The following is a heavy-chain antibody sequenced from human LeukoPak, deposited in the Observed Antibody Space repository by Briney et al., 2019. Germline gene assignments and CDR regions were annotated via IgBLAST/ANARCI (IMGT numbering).Heavy chain of an antibody. CDR2: IYHSGST. D-gene: IGHD3-22*01. CDR3: ARAATGDSSGYYLY. Sequence: PSETLSLTCTVSGYSISSGYYWGWIRQPPGKGLEWIGSIYHSGSTYYNPSLKSRVTISVDTSKNQFSLKLSSVTAAGTAVYYCARAATGDSSGYYLYWGQGTLVTVSS. CDR1: GYSISSGYY. V-gene: IGHV4-38-2*02. J-gene: IGHJ4*02.